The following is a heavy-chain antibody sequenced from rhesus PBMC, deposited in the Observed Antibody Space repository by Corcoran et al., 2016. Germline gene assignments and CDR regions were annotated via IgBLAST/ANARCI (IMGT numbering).Heavy chain of an antibody. D-gene: IGHD6-25*01. CDR2: INNVGRST. J-gene: IGHJ4*01. CDR3: AKVGYSGSWGD. V-gene: IGHV3S5*01. CDR1: GFTFSSYG. Sequence: EVQLVETGGGLVQPGGSLKLSCAASGFTFSSYGMSWVRQAPGKGLEWVSAINNVGRSTYSADSVKGRFTISRDNSKNTLSLQMNSLRAEDTAVYYCAKVGYSGSWGDWGQGVLVTVSS.